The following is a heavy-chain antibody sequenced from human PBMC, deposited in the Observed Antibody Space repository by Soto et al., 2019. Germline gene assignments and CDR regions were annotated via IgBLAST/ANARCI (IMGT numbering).Heavy chain of an antibody. CDR2: ISCSGGRT. V-gene: IGHV3-23*01. Sequence: GGSLRLSCAASGLTFINYGMSWVRQAPGKGLEWVSSISCSGGRTYYADSVKGRFTISRDNSKNTLYLQTDSLRAEDTAFYYCAKSDCSGGSCYFPFDCWGQGTLVTVSS. CDR1: GLTFINYG. J-gene: IGHJ4*02. D-gene: IGHD2-15*01. CDR3: AKSDCSGGSCYFPFDC.